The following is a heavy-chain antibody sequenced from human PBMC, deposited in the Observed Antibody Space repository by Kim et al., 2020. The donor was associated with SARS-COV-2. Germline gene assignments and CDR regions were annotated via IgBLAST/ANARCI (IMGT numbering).Heavy chain of an antibody. D-gene: IGHD3-9*01. Sequence: SETLSLTCAVNGGPFSGYYWSWIRQRPGKGLEWIGEANHGGGTNYNPSLKSRVTISVDMSNNQFSLELRSVTAADSAVYYCASLTSGITVSMDVWGQGTTVTVSS. CDR1: GGPFSGYY. CDR3: ASLTSGITVSMDV. V-gene: IGHV4-34*01. CDR2: ANHGGGT. J-gene: IGHJ6*02.